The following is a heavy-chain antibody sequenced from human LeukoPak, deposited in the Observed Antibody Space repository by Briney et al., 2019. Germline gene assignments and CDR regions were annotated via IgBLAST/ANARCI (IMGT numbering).Heavy chain of an antibody. CDR3: ARQVATKGEWAFDV. CDR2: IRHDGHT. J-gene: IGHJ3*01. V-gene: IGHV4-38-2*02. Sequence: SETLSLTCTVSGYFSTAYYWGWIRQPPGKGLEWIASIRHDGHTHYNPPLRSQFTISVDMSRNQFSLRLNSVTAADTAVYYCARQVATKGEWAFDVWGRGTMVTVSS. D-gene: IGHD5-12*01. CDR1: GYFSTAYY.